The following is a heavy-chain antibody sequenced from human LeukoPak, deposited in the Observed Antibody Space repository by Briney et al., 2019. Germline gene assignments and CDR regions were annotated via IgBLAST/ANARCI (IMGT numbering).Heavy chain of an antibody. CDR2: ISAHNGNT. CDR1: GYTFTSYG. J-gene: IGHJ6*02. V-gene: IGHV1-18*01. D-gene: IGHD2-2*01. CDR3: ARENQLLFISDYYYYGMDV. Sequence: ASVKVSCKASGYTFTSYGISWVRQAPGQGLEWMGWISAHNGNTNYAQKLQGRVTMTTDTSTSTAYMELRSLRSDGTVVYYCARENQLLFISDYYYYGMDVWGQGTTVTVSS.